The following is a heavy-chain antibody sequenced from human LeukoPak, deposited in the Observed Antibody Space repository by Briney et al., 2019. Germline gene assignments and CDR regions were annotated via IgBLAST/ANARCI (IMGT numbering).Heavy chain of an antibody. D-gene: IGHD2-15*01. CDR3: ARDIGKLPTIAFDI. V-gene: IGHV1-69*04. Sequence: SVKVSCKASGGTFSSYTISWVRQAPGQGLEWMGRIIPILGIANYAQKFQGRVTITTDKSTSTAYMELSSLRSEDTAVYYCARDIGKLPTIAFDIWGQGTMVTVSS. CDR1: GGTFSSYT. J-gene: IGHJ3*02. CDR2: IIPILGIA.